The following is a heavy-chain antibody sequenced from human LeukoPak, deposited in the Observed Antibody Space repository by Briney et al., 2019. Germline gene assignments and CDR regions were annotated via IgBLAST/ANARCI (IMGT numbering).Heavy chain of an antibody. D-gene: IGHD3-22*01. CDR3: ARDHDLSDLTYYYDSSGYSPWFDP. V-gene: IGHV4-61*02. CDR2: IYTSGST. Sequence: PSETLSLTCTVSGGSISSGSYYWSWIRQPAGKGLEWIGRIYTSGSTNYNPSLKSRVTISVDTSKNQFSLKLSSVTAADTAVYYCARDHDLSDLTYYYDSSGYSPWFDPWGQGTLVTVSS. CDR1: GGSISSGSYY. J-gene: IGHJ5*02.